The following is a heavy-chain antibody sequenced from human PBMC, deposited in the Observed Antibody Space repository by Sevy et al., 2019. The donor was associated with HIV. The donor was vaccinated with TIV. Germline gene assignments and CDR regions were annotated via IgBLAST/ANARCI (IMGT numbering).Heavy chain of an antibody. CDR2: IYHSGNT. CDR3: ARVSGSGSLSRQSYMDV. V-gene: IGHV4-38-2*01. J-gene: IGHJ6*03. Sequence: SETLSLTCAVSGYSISSGYYWGWIRQPPGKGLEWIGSIYHSGNTYYNPSLKSRVTISLDTSKNQVSLKLSSVTAADTPVYYCARVSGSGSLSRQSYMDVWGKGTTVTVSS. CDR1: GYSISSGYY. D-gene: IGHD3-10*01.